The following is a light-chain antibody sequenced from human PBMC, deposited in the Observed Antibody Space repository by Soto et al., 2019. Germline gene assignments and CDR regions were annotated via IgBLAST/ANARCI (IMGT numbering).Light chain of an antibody. CDR1: SSDVGGYNY. V-gene: IGLV2-14*01. CDR2: GVS. J-gene: IGLJ1*01. Sequence: QSVLTQPASVSGSPGQSITISCTGTSSDVGGYNYVSWYQQHPGKAPKLMIYGVSNRPSGVSNRFSGSKSGNTASLTISGLQTEDEADYYCSSFISSTTLALCVFGTGTKLTVL. CDR3: SSFISSTTLALCV.